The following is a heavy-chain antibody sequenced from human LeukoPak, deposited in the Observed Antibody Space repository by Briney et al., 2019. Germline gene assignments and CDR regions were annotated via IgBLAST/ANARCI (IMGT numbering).Heavy chain of an antibody. Sequence: PGGFLRLSCAASGFTFSSYWMHWVRQAPGKGLVWVSRINSDGSSTSYADSVKGRFTISRDNAKNTLYLQMNSLRAEDTAVYYCARAGFTISPFDYWGQGTLVTVSS. CDR2: INSDGSST. J-gene: IGHJ4*02. CDR1: GFTFSSYW. CDR3: ARAGFTISPFDY. D-gene: IGHD5-24*01. V-gene: IGHV3-74*01.